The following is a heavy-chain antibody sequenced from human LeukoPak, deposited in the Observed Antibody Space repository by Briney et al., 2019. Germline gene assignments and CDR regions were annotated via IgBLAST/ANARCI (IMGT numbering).Heavy chain of an antibody. D-gene: IGHD3-16*01. Sequence: SETLSLTCAVSGGSTNNYYWTWIRQPPGKGLEWIGNIYNSGNTNYNPSLKSRVTISIDTSKNQFSLKVISVTAADTAIYYCARESGSYLWRSWLNPWGQGTLVTVSS. CDR1: GGSTNNYY. J-gene: IGHJ5*02. CDR2: IYNSGNT. CDR3: ARESGSYLWRSWLNP. V-gene: IGHV4-59*01.